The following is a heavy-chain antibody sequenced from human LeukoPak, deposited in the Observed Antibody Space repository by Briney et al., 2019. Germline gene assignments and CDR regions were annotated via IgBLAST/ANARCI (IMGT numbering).Heavy chain of an antibody. J-gene: IGHJ4*02. CDR2: INPNSGGT. CDR1: GYTFTSYD. D-gene: IGHD3-22*01. V-gene: IGHV1-2*02. Sequence: ASVKVSCKASGYTFTSYDINWVRQAPGQGLEWMGWINPNSGGTNYAQKFQGRVTMTRDTSISTAYMELSRLRSDDTAAYYCARDFGYYYDSSGYSYFDYWGQGTLVTVSS. CDR3: ARDFGYYYDSSGYSYFDY.